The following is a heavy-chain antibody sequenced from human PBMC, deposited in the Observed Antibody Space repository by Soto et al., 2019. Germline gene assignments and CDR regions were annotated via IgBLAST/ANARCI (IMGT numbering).Heavy chain of an antibody. CDR1: GFTFNRYG. V-gene: IGHV3-30*18. CDR3: AKEPVAEAGKKYYRMDV. D-gene: IGHD6-19*01. Sequence: GGSLRLSCVASGFTFNRYGMYWVRQAPGKGLEWVAVISSDGSNKDYADSVKGRFTISRDNSKNTLYLQMNSLRAEDTAVYFWAKEPVAEAGKKYYRMDVWGQGTTVTVSS. J-gene: IGHJ6*02. CDR2: ISSDGSNK.